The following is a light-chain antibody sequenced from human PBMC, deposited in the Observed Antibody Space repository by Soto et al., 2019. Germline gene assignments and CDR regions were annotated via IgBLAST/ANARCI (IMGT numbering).Light chain of an antibody. J-gene: IGKJ4*01. CDR3: QKYNTAPLT. CDR2: ATS. V-gene: IGKV1-27*01. Sequence: DVPMTQSPSSLSAFVGDRVTITCRASQGIAPYLAWFQQKPGKVPKLLIYATSTLQSGVPSRFSGSGSGTDFTLTISSLQPEDVATYYCQKYNTAPLTFGGRTKVEIK. CDR1: QGIAPY.